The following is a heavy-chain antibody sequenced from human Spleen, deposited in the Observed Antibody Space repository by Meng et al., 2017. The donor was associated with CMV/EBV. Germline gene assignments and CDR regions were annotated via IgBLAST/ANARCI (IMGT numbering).Heavy chain of an antibody. CDR3: ARSFKGGRYCSSTSCWFDP. CDR2: IYYNGNT. V-gene: IGHV4-31*02. Sequence: SGGYYWSWIRQHPGKGLQWIAYIYYNGNTYYNPSLKSRVTISVDTSKNQFSLKLSSVTAADTAVYYCARSFKGGRYCSSTSCWFDPWGQGTLVTVSS. D-gene: IGHD2-2*01. CDR1: SGGYY. J-gene: IGHJ5*02.